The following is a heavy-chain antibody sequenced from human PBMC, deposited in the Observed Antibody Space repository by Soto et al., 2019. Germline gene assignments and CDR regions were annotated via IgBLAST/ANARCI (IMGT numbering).Heavy chain of an antibody. V-gene: IGHV1-69*13. CDR3: AGTSGVVVTATGYYFDY. CDR2: IIPIFGTA. D-gene: IGHD2-21*02. CDR1: GGTFSSYA. Sequence: VASVKVSCKASGGTFSSYAISWVRQAPGQGLEWMGGIIPIFGTANYAQKFQGRVTITADESTSTAYMELSSLRSEDTAVYYCAGTSGVVVTATGYYFDYWGQGTWSPSPQ. J-gene: IGHJ4*02.